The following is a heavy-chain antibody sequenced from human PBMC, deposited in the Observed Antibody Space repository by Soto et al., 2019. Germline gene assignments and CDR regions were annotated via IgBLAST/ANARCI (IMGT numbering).Heavy chain of an antibody. D-gene: IGHD4-17*01. Sequence: PPLLNLKPTLTLTGTGAVVSLRSPGMCFSWVRQPPGKALEWLALIDWAAENFYSTSLKTRLSISKETSKNIVVLTMANMDPVDTGTYYCATTPIRYVDWYYNMDVWAQGTTVTVSS. CDR2: IDWAAEN. CDR3: ATTPIRYVDWYYNMDV. J-gene: IGHJ6*02. CDR1: VVSLRSPGMC. V-gene: IGHV2-70*20.